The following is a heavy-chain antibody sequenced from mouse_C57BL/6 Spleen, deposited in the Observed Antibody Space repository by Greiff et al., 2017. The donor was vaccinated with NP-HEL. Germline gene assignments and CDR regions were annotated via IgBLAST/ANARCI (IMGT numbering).Heavy chain of an antibody. V-gene: IGHV1-82*01. CDR2: IYPGDGDT. D-gene: IGHD2-3*01. J-gene: IGHJ4*01. CDR1: GYAFSSSW. Sequence: VQRVESGPELVKPGASVKISCKASGYAFSSSWMNWVKQRPGKGLEWIGRIYPGDGDTNYNGKFKGKATLTADKSSSTAYMQLSSLTSEDSAVYFCARVYDGYYVGAMDYWGQGTSVTVSS. CDR3: ARVYDGYYVGAMDY.